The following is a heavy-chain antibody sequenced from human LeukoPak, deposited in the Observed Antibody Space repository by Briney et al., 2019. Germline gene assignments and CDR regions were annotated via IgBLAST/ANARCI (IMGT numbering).Heavy chain of an antibody. D-gene: IGHD4-17*01. CDR2: ISSSCSTI. CDR3: ANLYGDYVLGFDY. Sequence: AGSLRLSCAVSGFTFSDYYLSWIRQAQGMGLELVSYISSSCSTIYYADSVKGRFTISRDNTKNSLYLQMNSLRPEDTDVHYYANLYGDYVLGFDYWGQGTLVTVSS. J-gene: IGHJ4*02. CDR1: GFTFSDYY. V-gene: IGHV3-11*04.